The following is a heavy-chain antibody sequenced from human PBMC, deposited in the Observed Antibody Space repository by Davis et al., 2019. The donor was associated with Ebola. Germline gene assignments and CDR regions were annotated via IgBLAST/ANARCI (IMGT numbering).Heavy chain of an antibody. D-gene: IGHD6-19*01. CDR3: ARMGGHSSGWPIDAFDI. CDR1: GYTVTGYY. CDR2: INPNSGGT. J-gene: IGHJ3*02. V-gene: IGHV1-2*02. Sequence: AASVKVSCKASGYTVTGYYMHWVRQAPGQGLEWMGWINPNSGGTNYAQKFQGRVTMTRDTSISTAYMELSRLRSDDTAVYYCARMGGHSSGWPIDAFDIWGQGTMVTVSS.